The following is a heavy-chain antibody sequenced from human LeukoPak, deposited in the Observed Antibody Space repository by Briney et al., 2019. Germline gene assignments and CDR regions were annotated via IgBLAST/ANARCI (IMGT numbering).Heavy chain of an antibody. D-gene: IGHD2-21*02. CDR3: ARDRLEAVTDDDYFDY. CDR2: IWYDGSNK. V-gene: IGHV3-33*01. Sequence: GGSLRLSCAASGFTFSNHGMHWVRQAPGKGPEWVALIWYDGSNKFYGDSVKGRFTISRDNSKNTVYLQMNSLRTEDTGVYYCARDRLEAVTDDDYFDYWGQGTLVTVSS. CDR1: GFTFSNHG. J-gene: IGHJ4*02.